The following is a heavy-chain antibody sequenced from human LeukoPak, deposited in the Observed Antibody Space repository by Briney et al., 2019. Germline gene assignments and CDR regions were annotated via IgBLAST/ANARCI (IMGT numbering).Heavy chain of an antibody. CDR3: AKAPVTTCSGAYCYPFDY. Sequence: PGGSLRLSCEASGFTLSSYAMSWVRQAPGKGLEWVSAIGVSGNTYHADSVKGRCTISRDSSKNTLYLQMNRLRAEDAAVYYCAKAPVTTCSGAYCYPFDYWGQGTLVTVSS. D-gene: IGHD2-21*01. J-gene: IGHJ4*02. CDR2: IGVSGNT. CDR1: GFTLSSYA. V-gene: IGHV3-23*01.